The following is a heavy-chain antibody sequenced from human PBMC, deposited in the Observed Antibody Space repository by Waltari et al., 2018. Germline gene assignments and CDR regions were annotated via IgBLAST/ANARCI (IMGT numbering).Heavy chain of an antibody. CDR3: TTDHDVVVPAAILGYNWFDP. J-gene: IGHJ5*02. CDR1: GFTFINPW. CDR2: IKSKTDGGTT. D-gene: IGHD2-2*02. V-gene: IGHV3-15*01. Sequence: ELQLLESGGGLVKLGGSLRLSCAPSGFTFINPWMTWVRQAPGKGRECVGRIKSKTDGGTTDYAAPVKGRFTISRDDSKNTLYLQMNSLKTEDTAVYYCTTDHDVVVPAAILGYNWFDPWGQGTLVTVSS.